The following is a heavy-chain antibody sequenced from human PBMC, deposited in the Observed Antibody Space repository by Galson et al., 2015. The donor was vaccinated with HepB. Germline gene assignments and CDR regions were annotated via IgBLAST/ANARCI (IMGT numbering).Heavy chain of an antibody. CDR1: GFTFSSYA. J-gene: IGHJ3*02. Sequence: SLRLSCAASGFTFSSYAMHWVRQAPGKGLEYVSAISSNGGSTYYANSVKGRFTISRDNSKNTLYLQMGSLRAEDMAVYYCASSGEDSGRAFEIWGQGTMVTVSS. V-gene: IGHV3-64*01. D-gene: IGHD3-10*01. CDR3: ASSGEDSGRAFEI. CDR2: ISSNGGST.